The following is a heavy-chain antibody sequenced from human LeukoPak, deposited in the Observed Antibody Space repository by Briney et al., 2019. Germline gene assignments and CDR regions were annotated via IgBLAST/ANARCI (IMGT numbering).Heavy chain of an antibody. CDR2: IYYSGST. Sequence: SETLSLTCSVSSSSINTPYYWGWIRQPPGKGLEWIGNIYYSGSTYYNPSLKSRVTISVDTSKNQFSPKLSSVTAADTAVYYCARHDPRLFDYWGQGTLVTVSS. CDR1: SSSINTPYY. J-gene: IGHJ4*02. V-gene: IGHV4-38-2*02. CDR3: ARHDPRLFDY.